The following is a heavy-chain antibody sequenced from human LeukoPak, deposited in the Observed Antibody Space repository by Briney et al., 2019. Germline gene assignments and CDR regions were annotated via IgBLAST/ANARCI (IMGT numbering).Heavy chain of an antibody. CDR3: AKTSHLRYFDWQPYYFDY. J-gene: IGHJ4*02. CDR1: GFILSDHY. CDR2: ISYDGSNK. Sequence: GSLRLSCAASGFILSDHYMDWVRQAPGKGLEWVAVISYDGSNKYYADSVKGRFTISRDNSKNTLYLQMNSLRAEDTAVYYCAKTSHLRYFDWQPYYFDYWGQGTLVTVSS. D-gene: IGHD3-9*01. V-gene: IGHV3-30*18.